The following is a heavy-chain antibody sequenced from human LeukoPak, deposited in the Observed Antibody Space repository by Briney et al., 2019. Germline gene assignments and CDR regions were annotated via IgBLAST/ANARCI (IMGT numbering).Heavy chain of an antibody. CDR3: ARDRDTAMVTAFDY. Sequence: SVKVSCKASGYTFTGYYMHWVRQAPGQGLEWMGWIIPILGIANYAQKFQGRFTITADKSTSTAYMELSSLRSEDTAVYYCARDRDTAMVTAFDYWGQGTLVTVSS. V-gene: IGHV1-69*10. CDR1: GYTFTGYY. CDR2: IIPILGIA. D-gene: IGHD5-18*01. J-gene: IGHJ4*02.